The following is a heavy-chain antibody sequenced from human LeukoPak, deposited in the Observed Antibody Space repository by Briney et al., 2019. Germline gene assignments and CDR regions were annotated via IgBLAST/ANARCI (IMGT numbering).Heavy chain of an antibody. CDR1: GGSLSSHY. CDR3: ASLVGNWNFHGDSYYFDY. Sequence: SQTLSLTCTVSGGSLSSHYWSWIRQPPGKGLEWIGYIYYSGSTNYNPSLKSRVTISVDTSKNQFSLKLSSVTAADTAVYYCASLVGNWNFHGDSYYFDYWGQGTLVTVSS. D-gene: IGHD1-7*01. CDR2: IYYSGST. J-gene: IGHJ4*02. V-gene: IGHV4-59*11.